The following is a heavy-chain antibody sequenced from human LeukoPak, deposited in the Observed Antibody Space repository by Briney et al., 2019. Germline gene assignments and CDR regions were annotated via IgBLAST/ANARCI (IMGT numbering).Heavy chain of an antibody. CDR1: GYTFTHNF. CDR3: ARERVAIGYCSGGSCDVFDY. J-gene: IGHJ4*02. CDR2: INPSGDNT. Sequence: ASVKVSCKASGYTFTHNFMHWVRQAPGQGLEWMGIINPSGDNTWYAQKFQGRVTMTRDTSISTVYMELSSLRSEDTAVYYCARERVAIGYCSGGSCDVFDYWGQGTLVTVSS. D-gene: IGHD2-15*01. V-gene: IGHV1-46*01.